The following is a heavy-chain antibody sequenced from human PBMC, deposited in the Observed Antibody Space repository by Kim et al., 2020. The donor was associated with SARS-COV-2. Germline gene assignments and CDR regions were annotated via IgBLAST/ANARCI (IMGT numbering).Heavy chain of an antibody. Sequence: SETLSLTCAVYGGSFSGYYWSWIRQPPGKGLEWIGEINHSGSTNYNPSLKSRVTISVDTSKNQFSLKLSSVTAADTAVYYCARLVWYCSSTSCSDYYYYGMHVWGQGTTVTVSS. J-gene: IGHJ6*02. CDR3: ARLVWYCSSTSCSDYYYYGMHV. V-gene: IGHV4-34*01. D-gene: IGHD2-2*01. CDR2: INHSGST. CDR1: GGSFSGYY.